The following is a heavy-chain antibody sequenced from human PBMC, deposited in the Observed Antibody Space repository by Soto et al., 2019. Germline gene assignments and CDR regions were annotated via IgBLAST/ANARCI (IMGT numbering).Heavy chain of an antibody. V-gene: IGHV3-30*18. Sequence: QVQLVESGGGVVQPGRSLRLSCAASGFTFSSYGMHWVRQAPGQGLEWVAVISYDGSNKYYADSVKGRFTISRDNSKNTLYLQMNSLRAEDTAVYYCAKTPGGGYDWDLGYWGQGTLVTVSS. CDR2: ISYDGSNK. CDR3: AKTPGGGYDWDLGY. J-gene: IGHJ4*02. D-gene: IGHD5-12*01. CDR1: GFTFSSYG.